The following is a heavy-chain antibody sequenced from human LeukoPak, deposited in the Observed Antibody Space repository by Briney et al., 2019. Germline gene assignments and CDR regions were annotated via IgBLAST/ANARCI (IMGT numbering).Heavy chain of an antibody. Sequence: GGSLRLSCAASGFTFSSYDMHWVRQATGKGLEWVSAIDTASDTYYPGSVKGRFTISRENAKNSLYLQMNSLRAEDTAVYYCARFVRYYGSLDHWGQGTLVTVSS. V-gene: IGHV3-13*01. CDR3: ARFVRYYGSLDH. CDR1: GFTFSSYD. D-gene: IGHD3-10*01. J-gene: IGHJ4*02. CDR2: IDTASDT.